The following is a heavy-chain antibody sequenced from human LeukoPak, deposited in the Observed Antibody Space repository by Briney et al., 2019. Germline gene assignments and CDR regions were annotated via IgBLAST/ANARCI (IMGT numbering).Heavy chain of an antibody. CDR2: SDYSGST. CDR3: ARQGRTSVTTGPWGGLDV. D-gene: IGHD4-17*01. Sequence: PSETLSLTCTVSGGSISSSSYYWGWIRQPPGKGLEWIGTSDYSGSTYYNPSLKSRVTISVDTSKNQFSLKLSSVSAADMAVYYCARQGRTSVTTGPWGGLDVWGQGTTVAVSS. CDR1: GGSISSSSYY. V-gene: IGHV4-39*01. J-gene: IGHJ6*02.